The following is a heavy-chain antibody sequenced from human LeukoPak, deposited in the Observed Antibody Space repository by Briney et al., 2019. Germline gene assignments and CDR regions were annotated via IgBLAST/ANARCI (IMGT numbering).Heavy chain of an antibody. CDR2: ISWNRDYI. J-gene: IGHJ4*02. D-gene: IGHD1-26*01. V-gene: IGHV3-9*01. CDR1: GFTFDDYA. Sequence: GRSLRLSCAASGFTFDDYAMHWVRQVPGKGLEWVSGISWNRDYIGYADSVKGRFTISRDNAKNSLYLQMNSLRAEDAALYYCAEDLTSGPTSGFDYWGQGTLVTVSS. CDR3: AEDLTSGPTSGFDY.